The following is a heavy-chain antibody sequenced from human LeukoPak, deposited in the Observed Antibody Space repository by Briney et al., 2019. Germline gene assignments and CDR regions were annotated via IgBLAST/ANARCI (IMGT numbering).Heavy chain of an antibody. CDR1: GFTFSDFA. CDR2: ISWNSGSI. Sequence: GGSLRLSCAASGFTFSDFAMHWVRQAPGKGLEWVSGISWNSGSIGYADSVKGRFTISRDNAKNSLYLQMNSLRAEDMALYYCAKGMTTVNEGAFDIWGQGTMVTVSS. CDR3: AKGMTTVNEGAFDI. V-gene: IGHV3-9*03. D-gene: IGHD4-11*01. J-gene: IGHJ3*02.